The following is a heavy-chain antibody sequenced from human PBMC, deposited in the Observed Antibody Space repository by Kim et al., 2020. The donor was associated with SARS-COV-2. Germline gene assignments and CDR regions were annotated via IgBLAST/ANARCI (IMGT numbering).Heavy chain of an antibody. Sequence: GGSLRLSCAGAGLILDSYAMHWVRQAPGKGLEWVAVISYDGRNKYYVDSVKGRFTISRDNSRNTVSLQMDSLTTEDTGVYYCARDNFRINMKIPGSYRGGRNGLDPWGQGTLVTVSS. CDR1: GLILDSYA. D-gene: IGHD1-26*01. J-gene: IGHJ5*02. V-gene: IGHV3-30*04. CDR3: ARDNFRINMKIPGSYRGGRNGLDP. CDR2: ISYDGRNK.